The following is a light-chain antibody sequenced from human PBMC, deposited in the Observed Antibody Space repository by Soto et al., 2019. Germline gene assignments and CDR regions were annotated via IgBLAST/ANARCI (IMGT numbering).Light chain of an antibody. J-gene: IGLJ1*01. V-gene: IGLV2-14*01. CDR3: DSYTSSRAYV. CDR2: EVS. Sequence: QSVLTQPASVSGSPGQSITISRTGTSSDVGGYNYVSWYQQQAGKAPKLIIHEVSNRPSGVSNRFSGSKSGNTASLTISGLQAEDEADYYCDSYTSSRAYVFGIGTKVTVL. CDR1: SSDVGGYNY.